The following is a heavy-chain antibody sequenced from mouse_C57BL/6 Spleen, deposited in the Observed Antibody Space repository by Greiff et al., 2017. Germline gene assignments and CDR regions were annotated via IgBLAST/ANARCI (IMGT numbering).Heavy chain of an antibody. D-gene: IGHD1-1*01. V-gene: IGHV1-81*01. CDR3: ARDGSRYAAY. CDR2: IYPRSGNT. J-gene: IGHJ3*01. Sequence: QVQLQQSGAELARPGASVKLSCKASGYTFTSYGISWVKQRTGQGLEWIGEIYPRSGNTYYNEKFKGKATLTADKSSSTAYMELRSLTSEDSAVYFCARDGSRYAAYWGQGTLVTVSA. CDR1: GYTFTSYG.